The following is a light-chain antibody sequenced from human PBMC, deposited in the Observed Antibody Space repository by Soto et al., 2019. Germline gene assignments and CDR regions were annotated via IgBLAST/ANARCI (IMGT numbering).Light chain of an antibody. CDR2: GNI. CDR3: QSYDSSLGFV. CDR1: NSNIGAAYD. V-gene: IGLV1-40*01. J-gene: IGLJ1*01. Sequence: QSVLTQPPSVSGAPGQRVTFACIGSNSNIGAAYDVHWYQQLPGTAPKLLIYGNINRPSGVPDRFSGSKSGASAALAITGLQAEDEADYYSQSYDSSLGFVFGTGTKLTVL.